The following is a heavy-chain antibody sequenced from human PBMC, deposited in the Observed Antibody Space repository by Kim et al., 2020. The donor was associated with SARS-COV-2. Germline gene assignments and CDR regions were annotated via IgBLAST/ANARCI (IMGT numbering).Heavy chain of an antibody. CDR2: ISAYNGNT. V-gene: IGHV1-18*01. J-gene: IGHJ3*02. Sequence: ASVKVSCKASGYTFTSYGISWVRQAPGQGLEWMGWISAYNGNTNYAQKLQGRVTMTTDTSTSTAYMELRSLRSDDTAVYYCARDLVLLWFGETDAFDIWGQGTMVTVSS. D-gene: IGHD3-10*01. CDR1: GYTFTSYG. CDR3: ARDLVLLWFGETDAFDI.